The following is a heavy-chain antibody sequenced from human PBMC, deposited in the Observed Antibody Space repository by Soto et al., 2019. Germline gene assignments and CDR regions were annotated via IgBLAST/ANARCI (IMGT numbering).Heavy chain of an antibody. J-gene: IGHJ6*04. Sequence: GEALKISCKGSGYSFTSYWISWVRQMPGKGLEWMGRIDPSDSYTNYSPSFQGHVTISADKSISTAYLQWSSLKASDTAMYYCAREVYYVSSGCYYYYYGMDVWGKGTTVTVSS. CDR3: AREVYYVSSGCYYYYYGMDV. CDR1: GYSFTSYW. V-gene: IGHV5-10-1*01. D-gene: IGHD3-22*01. CDR2: IDPSDSYT.